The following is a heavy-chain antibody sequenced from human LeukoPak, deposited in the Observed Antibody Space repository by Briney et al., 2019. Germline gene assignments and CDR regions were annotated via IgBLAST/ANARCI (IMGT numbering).Heavy chain of an antibody. CDR1: GFSLSRNG. D-gene: IGHD5-12*01. J-gene: IGHJ4*02. Sequence: GGSLRLSCATSGFSLSRNGMHWVRQAPGQGLEWVAFILSDGSYEYYADSVKGRFTISRDTSRNTLFLQMNSLRTEDTAVYYCAKGYSGYDWSLVDYWGQGTLVTVSS. CDR2: ILSDGSYE. CDR3: AKGYSGYDWSLVDY. V-gene: IGHV3-30*02.